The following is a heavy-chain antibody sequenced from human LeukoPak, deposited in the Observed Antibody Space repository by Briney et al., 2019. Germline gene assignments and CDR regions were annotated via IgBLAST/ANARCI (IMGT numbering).Heavy chain of an antibody. V-gene: IGHV3-23*01. CDR2: ISGSSGRT. CDR3: ARDDAADGGYLDH. CDR1: EFTFSSYA. J-gene: IGHJ4*02. D-gene: IGHD3-10*01. Sequence: GGSLRLSCAASEFTFSSYAMSWVRQAPGKGLEWVSRISGSSGRTYYTDSVTGRFTIFRDNSKNMVYLQMNSLRAEDTAIYYCARDDAADGGYLDHWGQGTLVTVSS.